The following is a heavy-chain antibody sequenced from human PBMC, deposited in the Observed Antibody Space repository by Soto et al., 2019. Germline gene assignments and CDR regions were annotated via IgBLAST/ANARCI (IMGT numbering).Heavy chain of an antibody. V-gene: IGHV3-7*01. CDR3: ARDPNGYKDY. Sequence: GGSLRLSCAASGINFSRYWMSWVRQAPGRGLEWVADIKEDGSEKAYVDSVKGRFTISRDNAKNSLYLQMNSLRAEDTAVYYCARDPNGYKDYWGQGTLVTVSS. D-gene: IGHD2-2*02. CDR2: IKEDGSEK. J-gene: IGHJ4*02. CDR1: GINFSRYW.